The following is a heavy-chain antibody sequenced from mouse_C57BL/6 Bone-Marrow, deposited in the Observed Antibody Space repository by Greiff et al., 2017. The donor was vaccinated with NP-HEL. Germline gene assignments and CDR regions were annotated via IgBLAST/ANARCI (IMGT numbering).Heavy chain of an antibody. J-gene: IGHJ1*03. CDR2: IYPSDSET. CDR1: GYTFTSYW. CDR3: ARVYDGYDGGYCDV. V-gene: IGHV1-61*01. D-gene: IGHD2-2*01. Sequence: QVQLKQPGAELVRPGSSVKLSCKASGYTFTSYWMDWVKQRPGQGLEWIGNIYPSDSETHYNQKFKDKATLTVDKSSSTAYMQLSSLTSEDSAVYYCARVYDGYDGGYCDVWGTGTTVTVSS.